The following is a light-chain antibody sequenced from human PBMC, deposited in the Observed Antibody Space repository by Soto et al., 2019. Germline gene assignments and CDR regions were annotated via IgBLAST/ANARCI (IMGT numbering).Light chain of an antibody. J-gene: IGLJ2*01. V-gene: IGLV1-44*01. CDR3: AAWDDSLNGVI. CDR2: SNN. CDR1: SSNIGSNT. Sequence: QSVLTQPPSAAGTRGQRVTISCSGSSSNIGSNTVNWYQQLPGTAPKLLIYSNNQRPSGVPDRFSGSKSGTSASLAISGLLSEDDADYYCAAWDDSLNGVIFGGGTKVTVL.